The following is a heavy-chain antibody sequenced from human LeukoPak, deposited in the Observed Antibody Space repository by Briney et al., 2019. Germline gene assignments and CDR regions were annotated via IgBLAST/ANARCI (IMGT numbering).Heavy chain of an antibody. V-gene: IGHV1-69*05. Sequence: VASVKVSCKASGGTFSSYTISWVRQAPGQGLEWMGRIIPIFGTANYAQKFQGRVTITTDESTSTAYMELSSLRSEDTAVYYCARGPYGEFDYWGQGTLVTVSS. D-gene: IGHD4-17*01. CDR3: ARGPYGEFDY. CDR1: GGTFSSYT. CDR2: IIPIFGTA. J-gene: IGHJ4*02.